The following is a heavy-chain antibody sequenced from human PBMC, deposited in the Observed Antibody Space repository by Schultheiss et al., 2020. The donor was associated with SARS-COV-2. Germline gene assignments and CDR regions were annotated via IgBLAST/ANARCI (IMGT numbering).Heavy chain of an antibody. CDR2: INPNSGGT. CDR3: ARPYCSSTSCYVHY. Sequence: ASVKVSCEASGYTFTKYFTQWVRQAPGQGLEWMGRINPNSGGTNYAQKFQGRVTMTRDTSISTAYMELSRLRSDDTAVYYCARPYCSSTSCYVHYWGQGTLVTVSS. CDR1: GYTFTKYF. V-gene: IGHV1-2*06. D-gene: IGHD2-2*01. J-gene: IGHJ4*02.